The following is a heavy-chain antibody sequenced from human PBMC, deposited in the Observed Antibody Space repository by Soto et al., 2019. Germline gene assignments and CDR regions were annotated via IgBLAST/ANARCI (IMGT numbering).Heavy chain of an antibody. V-gene: IGHV5-51*01. CDR3: ARHELGTTGTTFPYYYYGMDV. J-gene: IGHJ6*02. Sequence: PGEALKISCKGSGYSFTSYWIGWVRQMPGKGLEWMGIIYPGDSDTRYSPSFQGQVTISADKSISTAYLQWSSLKASDTAMYYCARHELGTTGTTFPYYYYGMDVWGQGTTVTVSS. CDR2: IYPGDSDT. CDR1: GYSFTSYW. D-gene: IGHD1-1*01.